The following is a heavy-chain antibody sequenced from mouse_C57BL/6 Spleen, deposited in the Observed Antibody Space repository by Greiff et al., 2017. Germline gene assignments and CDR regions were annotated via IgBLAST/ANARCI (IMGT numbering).Heavy chain of an antibody. CDR3: ARWDDNYAMDY. CDR1: GYAFSSYW. J-gene: IGHJ4*01. Sequence: VQLQQSGAELVKPGASVKISCKASGYAFSSYWMNWVKQRPGKGLEWIGQIYPGDGDTTYNGKFKGKATLTADKSSSTAYMQLSSLPSEDSAVYFCARWDDNYAMDYWGQGTSVTVSS. V-gene: IGHV1-80*01. D-gene: IGHD4-1*01. CDR2: IYPGDGDT.